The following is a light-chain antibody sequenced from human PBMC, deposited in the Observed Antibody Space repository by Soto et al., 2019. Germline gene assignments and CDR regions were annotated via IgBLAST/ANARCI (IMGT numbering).Light chain of an antibody. CDR2: DAS. CDR1: QSVSSSY. Sequence: EIVLTQSPATLSLSPWARDTLSRRASQSVSSSYLAWYQQKPGQAPRLLIYDASSRATGIPDRFSGSGSGTDFTLTISRLEPEDFAVYNCQQYNDWPPITFGQGTRLEIK. CDR3: QQYNDWPPIT. J-gene: IGKJ5*01. V-gene: IGKV3D-20*02.